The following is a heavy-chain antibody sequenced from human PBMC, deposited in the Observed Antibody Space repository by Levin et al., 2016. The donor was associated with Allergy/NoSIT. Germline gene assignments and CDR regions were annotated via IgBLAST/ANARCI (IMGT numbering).Heavy chain of an antibody. V-gene: IGHV3-30*03. J-gene: IGHJ4*02. Sequence: GGSLRLSCAASGFTFSSYGMHWVRQAPGKGLEWVAVISYDGSNKYYADSVKGRFTISRDNSKNTLYLQMNSLRAEDTAVYYCARDQGAGVLGPFDYWGQGTLVTVSS. CDR2: ISYDGSNK. CDR1: GFTFSSYG. D-gene: IGHD3-10*02. CDR3: ARDQGAGVLGPFDY.